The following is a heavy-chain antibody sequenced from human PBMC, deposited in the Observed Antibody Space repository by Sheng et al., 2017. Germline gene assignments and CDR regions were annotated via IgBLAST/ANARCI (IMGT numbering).Heavy chain of an antibody. D-gene: IGHD3-10*01. CDR2: ISWNSGSI. Sequence: EVQLVESGGGLVQPGRSLRLSCAASGFTFDDYAMHWVRQAPGKGLEWVSGISWNSGSIGYADSVKGRFTISRDNAKNSLYLQMNSLRAEDMALYYCAKGITMVQGPLSHWGQGTLVTVSS. CDR3: AKGITMVQGPLSH. J-gene: IGHJ4*02. CDR1: GFTFDDYA. V-gene: IGHV3-9*03.